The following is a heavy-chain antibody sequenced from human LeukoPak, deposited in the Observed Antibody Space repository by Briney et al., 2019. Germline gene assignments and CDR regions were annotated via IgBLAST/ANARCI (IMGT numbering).Heavy chain of an antibody. J-gene: IGHJ5*02. CDR3: ATARRQGYNLVDS. CDR2: IKYDGSHT. V-gene: IGHV3-74*01. D-gene: IGHD5-24*01. Sequence: GGSLILSCAASGFIFSNYWMLWVRQAPGKGLVWVSRIKYDGSHTDYADPVKGRFTISRDNAKNTLFLQMNSLRAEDTAVYYCATARRQGYNLVDSWGQGTLVTVSS. CDR1: GFIFSNYW.